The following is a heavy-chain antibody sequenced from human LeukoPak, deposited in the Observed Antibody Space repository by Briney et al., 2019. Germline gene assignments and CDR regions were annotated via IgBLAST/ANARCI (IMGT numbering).Heavy chain of an antibody. CDR3: ARSGRGTYYYFDL. Sequence: ASVKVSCKASTYTFTRYGISWVRQAPGQGLEWMGWISGYNGNTNYAQKFLGRASMTADTATSTAYMELRSLTSDDTAMYYCARSGRGTYYYFDLWGQGTLVTVSS. V-gene: IGHV1-18*01. J-gene: IGHJ4*02. CDR2: ISGYNGNT. CDR1: TYTFTRYG. D-gene: IGHD5-12*01.